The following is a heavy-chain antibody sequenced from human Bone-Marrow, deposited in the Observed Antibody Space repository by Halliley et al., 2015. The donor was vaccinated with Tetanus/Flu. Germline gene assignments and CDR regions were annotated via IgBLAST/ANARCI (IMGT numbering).Heavy chain of an antibody. V-gene: IGHV4-34*01. D-gene: IGHD6-19*01. CDR2: ISHSGSA. CDR1: DESLSGYY. Sequence: TLSLTCAVVDESLSGYYWSWLRQPPGKGLEWIGEISHSGSARYNSALRSRVTMSVDTSKKQISLKLRSATAADTAVYYCARGGWRRKRNWFDPWGQGTVVTVSS. CDR3: ARGGWRRKRNWFDP. J-gene: IGHJ5*02.